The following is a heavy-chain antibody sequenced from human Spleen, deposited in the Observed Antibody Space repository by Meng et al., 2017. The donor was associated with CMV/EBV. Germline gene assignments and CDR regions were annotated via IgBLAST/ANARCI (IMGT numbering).Heavy chain of an antibody. J-gene: IGHJ5*02. V-gene: IGHV4-4*02. CDR2: IYHSGST. D-gene: IGHD2-2*02. Sequence: ISSSNWWSWVRQPPGKGLEWIGEIYHSGSTNYNPSLKSRVTISVDKSKNQFSLKLSSVTAADTAVYYCARYCSSTSCYTEARWFDPWGQGTLVTVSS. CDR1: ISSSNW. CDR3: ARYCSSTSCYTEARWFDP.